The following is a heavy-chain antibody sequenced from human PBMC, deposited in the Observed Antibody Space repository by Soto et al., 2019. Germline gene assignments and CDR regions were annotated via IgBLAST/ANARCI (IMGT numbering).Heavy chain of an antibody. CDR3: ARGQSSSWTSLDY. Sequence: ASVKVSCKASGYIFTAYAMFWVRQAPGQRLEWMGWISAGNGNTKYSQEFQGRVTITRDTFATTAYMELSSLRSEDTGVYYCARGQSSSWTSLDYWGQGTLVTVSS. D-gene: IGHD6-13*01. CDR2: ISAGNGNT. V-gene: IGHV1-3*01. J-gene: IGHJ4*02. CDR1: GYIFTAYA.